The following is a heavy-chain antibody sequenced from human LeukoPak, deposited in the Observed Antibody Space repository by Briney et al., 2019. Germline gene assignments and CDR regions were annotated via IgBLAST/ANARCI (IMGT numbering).Heavy chain of an antibody. CDR3: AIYDILTGYYSDY. CDR2: MNPNSGNT. Sequence: GASVTVSCKASGYTFTSYDINWVRQATGQGLEWMGWMNPNSGNTGYAQKFQGRVTMTRNTSISTAYMELSSLRSEDTAVYYCAIYDILTGYYSDYWGQGTLVTVSS. J-gene: IGHJ4*02. D-gene: IGHD3-9*01. CDR1: GYTFTSYD. V-gene: IGHV1-8*01.